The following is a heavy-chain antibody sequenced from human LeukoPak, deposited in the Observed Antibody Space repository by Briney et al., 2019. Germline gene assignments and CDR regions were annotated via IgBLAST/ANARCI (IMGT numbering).Heavy chain of an antibody. Sequence: ASVKVSCKTPGYTFTDYYIHCVRQAPGQGLEWMGRVNPYSGGTNFAQKFKGRVTVNRDPSISTIYMKLNSLRYDDTAVYYCARGVATITLLNLDYFNYWGQGTLVTVSS. CDR2: VNPYSGGT. CDR1: GYTFTDYY. CDR3: ARGVATITLLNLDYFNY. J-gene: IGHJ4*02. V-gene: IGHV1-2*06. D-gene: IGHD5-12*01.